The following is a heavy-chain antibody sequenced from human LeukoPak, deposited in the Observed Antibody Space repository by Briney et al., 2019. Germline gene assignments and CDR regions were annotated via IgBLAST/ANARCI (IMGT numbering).Heavy chain of an antibody. J-gene: IGHJ4*02. CDR1: GFTFDDYA. V-gene: IGHV3-9*01. CDR3: AKGDSLPYYFDY. CDR2: ISWNSGSI. D-gene: IGHD2-21*01. Sequence: PGRSLRLSCAASGFTFDDYAMHWVRQAPGKGLEWVSGISWNSGSIGYADSVKGRFTNSRDNAKNSLYLQMNSLRAEDTALYYCAKGDSLPYYFDYWGQGTLVTVSS.